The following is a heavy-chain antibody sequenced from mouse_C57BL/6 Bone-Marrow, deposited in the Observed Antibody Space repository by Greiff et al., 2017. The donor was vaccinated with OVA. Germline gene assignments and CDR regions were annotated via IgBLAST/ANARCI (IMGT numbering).Heavy chain of an antibody. CDR1: GYTFTDYN. CDR3: ARANDYGFAY. J-gene: IGHJ3*01. Sequence: EVQLQQSGPELVKPGASVKIPCKASGYTFTDYNMDWVKQSHGKSLEWIGDINPNNGGTIYNQKFKGKATLPVDKSSSTAYMELRRLTSEDTAVYYCARANDYGFAYWGQGTLVTVSA. CDR2: INPNNGGT. V-gene: IGHV1-18*01. D-gene: IGHD2-4*01.